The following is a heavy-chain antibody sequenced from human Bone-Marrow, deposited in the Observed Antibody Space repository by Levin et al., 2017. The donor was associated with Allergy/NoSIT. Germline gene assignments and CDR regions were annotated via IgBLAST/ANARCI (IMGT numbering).Heavy chain of an antibody. Sequence: GGSLRRSCAASGFTFSSYSMNWVRQAPGKGLEWVSSISSSSSYIYYADSVKGRFTISRDNAKNSLYLQMNSLRAEDTAVYYCAREGYSSSWERFQEREWFDPWGQGTLVTVSS. CDR2: ISSSSSYI. D-gene: IGHD6-13*01. CDR1: GFTFSSYS. J-gene: IGHJ5*02. CDR3: AREGYSSSWERFQEREWFDP. V-gene: IGHV3-21*01.